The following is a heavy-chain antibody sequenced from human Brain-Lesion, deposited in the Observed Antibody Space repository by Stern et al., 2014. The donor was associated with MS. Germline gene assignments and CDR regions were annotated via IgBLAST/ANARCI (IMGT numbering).Heavy chain of an antibody. Sequence: MQLVQSGAEVKKPGESLKISCEASGYLFDDYWIGWVRQMSGRGLELVAIIFPRDSNTRYSPSVQGQVTISADKSIRTAYLQWSSLKASDPPMYYCARSPATPSGYDRFDYWGQGALVTVSS. CDR3: ARSPATPSGYDRFDY. CDR2: IFPRDSNT. J-gene: IGHJ4*02. D-gene: IGHD5-12*01. V-gene: IGHV5-51*03. CDR1: GYLFDDYW.